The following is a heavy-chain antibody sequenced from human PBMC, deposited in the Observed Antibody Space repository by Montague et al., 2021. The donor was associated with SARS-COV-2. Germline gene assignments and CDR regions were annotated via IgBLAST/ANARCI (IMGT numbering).Heavy chain of an antibody. CDR3: ARPSMVCGNYYYYGIDV. D-gene: IGHD2-8*01. V-gene: IGHV4-59*01. Sequence: SETLSLTCIVSGGSINSFYWSWIRQPPGKGLEWIGYIYHSGTTHYSPSLKSRVAISLDTSKNQFSLTLNSVTAADTAVYYCARPSMVCGNYYYYGIDVWGQGTTVTVSS. CDR2: IYHSGTT. J-gene: IGHJ6*02. CDR1: GGSINSFY.